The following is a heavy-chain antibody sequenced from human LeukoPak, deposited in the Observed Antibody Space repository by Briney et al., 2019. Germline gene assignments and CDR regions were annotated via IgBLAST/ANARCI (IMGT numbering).Heavy chain of an antibody. CDR1: GFTFSSYA. CDR3: AAALWDEETQTPSEWFDP. V-gene: IGHV3-66*01. Sequence: GGSLRLSCAASGFTFSSYAMTWVRQAPGKGLEWVSVIYSGGSTYYADSVKGRFTISRDNSKNTLYLQMNSLRAEDTAVYYCAAALWDEETQTPSEWFDPWGQGTLVTVSS. J-gene: IGHJ5*02. CDR2: IYSGGST. D-gene: IGHD6-13*01.